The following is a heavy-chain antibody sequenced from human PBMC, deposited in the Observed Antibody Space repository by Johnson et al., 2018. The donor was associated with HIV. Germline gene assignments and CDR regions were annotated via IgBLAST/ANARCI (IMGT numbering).Heavy chain of an antibody. CDR2: INQDGSEK. CDR1: DFTFSVCW. J-gene: IGHJ3*01. CDR3: ARWHFAFDV. V-gene: IGHV3-7*01. Sequence: VQLVESGGGLVQPGGSLRLSCAASDFTFSVCWMGWVRQAPGEGLEWVASINQDGSEKRYADSVKGRFTISRDNGENSLYLQMNSLRAEETAVYYCARWHFAFDVWGQGTMVTVSS. D-gene: IGHD5-12*01.